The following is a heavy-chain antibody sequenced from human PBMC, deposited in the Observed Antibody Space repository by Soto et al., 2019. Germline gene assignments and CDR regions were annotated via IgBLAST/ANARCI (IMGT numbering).Heavy chain of an antibody. J-gene: IGHJ3*02. Sequence: EVQLVESGGGLVKPGESLRLSCAASGFTFSNYNINWVRQAPGKGLEWVSSIRSRSIDMYYADSVKGRFTISRDDAKHSLSLQMNGLRAEDTAVYFCVRESYPAKAFDIWGQGTMVTVSS. CDR3: VRESYPAKAFDI. CDR2: IRSRSIDM. D-gene: IGHD2-2*01. V-gene: IGHV3-21*01. CDR1: GFTFSNYN.